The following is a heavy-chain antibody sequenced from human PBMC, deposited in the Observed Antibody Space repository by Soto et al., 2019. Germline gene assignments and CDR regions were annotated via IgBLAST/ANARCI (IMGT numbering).Heavy chain of an antibody. CDR1: GFTFSDYY. V-gene: IGHV3-11*05. Sequence: QVQLVESGGGLVKPGGSLRLSCAASGFTFSDYYMSWIRQAPGNVLEWVSYIRSSSSYTNYADSVKGRFSISRDNATNSLYLQISSLRAEGPAVYYCAAVGESSSGWYGGYWGQGTLVTVSS. D-gene: IGHD6-19*01. J-gene: IGHJ4*02. CDR2: IRSSSSYT. CDR3: AAVGESSSGWYGGY.